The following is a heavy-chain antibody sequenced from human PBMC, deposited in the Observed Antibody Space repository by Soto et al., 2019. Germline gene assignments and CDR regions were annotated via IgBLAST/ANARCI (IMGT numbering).Heavy chain of an antibody. D-gene: IGHD6-19*01. J-gene: IGHJ4*02. Sequence: SETLSLTCTVSGGSISSSSYYWGWIRQPPGKGLEWIGSIYYSGSTYYNPSLKSRVTISVDTSKNQFSLKLSSVTAADTAVYYCARRDSSGWYGDYDYWGQGTLVTVSS. CDR1: GGSISSSSYY. V-gene: IGHV4-39*01. CDR3: ARRDSSGWYGDYDY. CDR2: IYYSGST.